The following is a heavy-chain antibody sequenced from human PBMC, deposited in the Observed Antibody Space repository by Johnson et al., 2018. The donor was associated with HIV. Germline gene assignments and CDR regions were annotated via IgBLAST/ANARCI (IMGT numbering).Heavy chain of an antibody. CDR1: GFTFSNYW. Sequence: VQLVESGGGLVQPGGSLRLSCAVSGFTFSNYWMHWVRQAPGKGLVWVSRVNNDGGDTIYADSVKGRFTISRDKAKNTLYLQMNSLRAEDTAMYFCARGGAFHAFDIWGHGTTVTVSS. CDR3: ARGGAFHAFDI. V-gene: IGHV3-74*02. J-gene: IGHJ3*02. D-gene: IGHD3-3*02. CDR2: VNNDGGDT.